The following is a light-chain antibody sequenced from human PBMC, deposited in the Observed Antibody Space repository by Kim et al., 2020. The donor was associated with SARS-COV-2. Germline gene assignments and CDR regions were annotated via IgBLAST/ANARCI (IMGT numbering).Light chain of an antibody. V-gene: IGKV1-13*02. CDR1: QGISSA. J-gene: IGKJ5*01. CDR3: QQFYSYPIT. CDR2: DAS. Sequence: AFVGDSVTITCLASQGISSALAWYQQTSGKAPKLLIYDASNLESGVPSRFSGSGSGTDFTLTISSVQPEDFATYYCQQFYSYPITFGQGTRLEIK.